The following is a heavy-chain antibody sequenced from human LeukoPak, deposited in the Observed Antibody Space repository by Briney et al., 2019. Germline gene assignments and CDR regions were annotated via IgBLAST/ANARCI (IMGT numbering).Heavy chain of an antibody. CDR1: GGSISSHY. CDR2: IYYSGST. V-gene: IGHV4-59*11. CDR3: ARADCGGDCYPDY. D-gene: IGHD2-21*02. J-gene: IGHJ4*02. Sequence: PSETLSLTCTVSGGSISSHYWSWIRQPPGKGLEWIGYIYYSGSTNYNPSLKSRVTISVDTSKNQFSLKLSSVTAADTAVYYCARADCGGDCYPDYWGQGTLVTVSS.